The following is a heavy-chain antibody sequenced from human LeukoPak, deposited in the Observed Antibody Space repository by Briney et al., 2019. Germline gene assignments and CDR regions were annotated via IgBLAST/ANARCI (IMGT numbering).Heavy chain of an antibody. CDR2: IYTSGST. CDR1: GASVSSGDYY. J-gene: IGHJ4*02. V-gene: IGHV4-61*02. CDR3: AREQNYDSSGYYYDFGD. D-gene: IGHD3-22*01. Sequence: SETLSLTCTVSGASVSSGDYYWSWIRQPAGKELEWIGRIYTSGSTSYNPYLKSRVTISVDTSKNQVSLKLSSVTAADTAVYYCAREQNYDSSGYYYDFGDWGQGTLVTVSS.